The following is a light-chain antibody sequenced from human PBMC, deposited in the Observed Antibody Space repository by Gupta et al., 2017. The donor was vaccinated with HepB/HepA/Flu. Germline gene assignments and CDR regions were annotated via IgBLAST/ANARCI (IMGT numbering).Light chain of an antibody. CDR1: NIGSKN. CDR3: QVWDTSTHV. Sequence: SYELTQPLSVSVALGQTATITCGGNNIGSKNVYWYQQKPGQAPVLVIYRDKNRPSGIPERFSGSNSGNTATLTISRAQAGDEADYYCQVWDTSTHVFATGTKVTVL. J-gene: IGLJ1*01. V-gene: IGLV3-9*01. CDR2: RDK.